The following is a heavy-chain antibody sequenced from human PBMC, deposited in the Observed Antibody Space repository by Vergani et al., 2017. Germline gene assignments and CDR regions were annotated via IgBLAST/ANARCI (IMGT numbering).Heavy chain of an antibody. CDR2: INHSGST. Sequence: QVQLQESGPGLVKPSETLSLTCAVYGGSFSGYYWSWIRQPPGKGLEWIGEINHSGSTNYNPSLKSRVTISVDTSKNQFSLKLSSVTAADTAVYYCARGSSGQRGAYGMDVWGQGTTVTVSS. J-gene: IGHJ6*02. D-gene: IGHD6-25*01. V-gene: IGHV4-34*01. CDR3: ARGSSGQRGAYGMDV. CDR1: GGSFSGYY.